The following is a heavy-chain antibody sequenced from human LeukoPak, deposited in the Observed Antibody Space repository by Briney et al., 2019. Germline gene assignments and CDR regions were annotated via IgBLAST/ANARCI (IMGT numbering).Heavy chain of an antibody. J-gene: IGHJ6*03. D-gene: IGHD7-27*01. CDR2: ISTHSGHT. Sequence: ASVKVSCKASGYIFTTYGISWVRQAPGQGLEWMGWISTHSGHTTYAQKFQGRVTMTADSSTSAAYMELRSLRSDDTAVYFCARVLTGDIGYYYFYMDVWGKGTTVTVSS. V-gene: IGHV1-18*01. CDR1: GYIFTTYG. CDR3: ARVLTGDIGYYYFYMDV.